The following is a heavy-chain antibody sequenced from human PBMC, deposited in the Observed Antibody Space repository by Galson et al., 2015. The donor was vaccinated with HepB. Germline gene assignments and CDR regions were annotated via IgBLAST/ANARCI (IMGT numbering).Heavy chain of an antibody. Sequence: SVKVSCKASGYTFTHDDINWVRQATGQGLEWMGWMNPYNGNAGYAQQFQGRVTMTRDASVSTAYMELSSLRSQDTALYFCARVPRSVQQLVKYLYYFDNWGQGTLVTVSS. CDR3: ARVPRSVQQLVKYLYYFDN. CDR1: GYTFTHDD. J-gene: IGHJ4*01. CDR2: MNPYNGNA. V-gene: IGHV1-8*01. D-gene: IGHD6-13*01.